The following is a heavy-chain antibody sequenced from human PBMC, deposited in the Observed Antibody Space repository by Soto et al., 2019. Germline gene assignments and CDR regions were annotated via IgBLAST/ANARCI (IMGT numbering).Heavy chain of an antibody. V-gene: IGHV1-2*04. D-gene: IGHD3-22*01. CDR3: AAQPHDTMIVAEGAFDI. J-gene: IGHJ3*02. CDR2: INPNSGGT. CDR1: GYTFTGYY. Sequence: ASVKVSCKASGYTFTGYYMHWVRQAPGQGLEWMGWINPNSGGTNYAQKFQGWVTMTRDTSISTAYMELSRLRSDDTAVYYCAAQPHDTMIVAEGAFDIWGQGTMVTVSS.